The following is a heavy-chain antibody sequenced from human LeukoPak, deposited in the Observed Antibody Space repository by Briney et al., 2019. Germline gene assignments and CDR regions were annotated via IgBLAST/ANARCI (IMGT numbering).Heavy chain of an antibody. CDR2: IRSKTHSGAT. V-gene: IGHV3-49*03. CDR1: GFTFGDYA. D-gene: IGHD5-18*01. CDR3: TRRYSYGFH. Sequence: GGSLRLSCTASGFTFGDYAMSWFRQAPGKGLEWLGFIRSKTHSGATEYAASVRGRFTNSRDDSKSIAYLQMNSLKTEDTAMYYCTRRYSYGFHWGQGTLVTVSS. J-gene: IGHJ4*02.